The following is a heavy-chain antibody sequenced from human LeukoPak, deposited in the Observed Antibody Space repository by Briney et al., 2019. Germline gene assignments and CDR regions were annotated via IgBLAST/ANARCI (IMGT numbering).Heavy chain of an antibody. J-gene: IGHJ3*02. CDR2: ISGDETYT. CDR1: GFTFSSDF. V-gene: IGHV3-74*01. CDR3: VREDNAFNI. Sequence: PGGSLRLSCVASGFTFSSDFMHWLRHAPGEGLMWVSQISGDETYTNYADSVKGRFTISRDNAKNTLYLQMNSLRAEDTAIYYCVREDNAFNIWGQGTLVTVSS.